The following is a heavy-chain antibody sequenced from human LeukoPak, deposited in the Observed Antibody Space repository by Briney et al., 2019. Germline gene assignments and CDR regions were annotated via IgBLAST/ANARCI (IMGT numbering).Heavy chain of an antibody. J-gene: IGHJ4*02. V-gene: IGHV4-34*01. CDR3: ARAVGRKTTLDY. Sequence: IXXPPGXGLEWIGEITHSGSTNYNPSLKSRVTMSVDTSKNQFSLKLTSVTAADTSMYYCARAVGRKTTLDYWGQGTLVTVSS. D-gene: IGHD1-14*01. CDR2: ITHSGST.